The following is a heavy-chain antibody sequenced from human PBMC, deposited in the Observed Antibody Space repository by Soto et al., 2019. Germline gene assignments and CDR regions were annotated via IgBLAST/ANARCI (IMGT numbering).Heavy chain of an antibody. Sequence: PSETLSLTCTVSGGSVRSYYWSWIRQPPGKGLEWIGYIYYSGSTHYNPSLKSRVTILVDTSKNQFSLKLSSLTAADTAVYYCARGGYINFPFDYWGQGTLVTVSS. CDR3: ARGGYINFPFDY. D-gene: IGHD4-4*01. V-gene: IGHV4-59*02. CDR2: IYYSGST. CDR1: GGSVRSYY. J-gene: IGHJ4*02.